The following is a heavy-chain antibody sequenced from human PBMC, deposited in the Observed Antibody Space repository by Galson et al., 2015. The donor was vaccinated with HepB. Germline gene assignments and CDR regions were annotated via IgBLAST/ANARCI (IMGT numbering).Heavy chain of an antibody. CDR3: ATTSLEFGELFI. V-gene: IGHV1-24*01. D-gene: IGHD3-10*01. Sequence: SVKVSCKVSGYTLTELSMHWVRQAPGKGLEWMGGFDPEDGETIYAQKFQGRVTMTEDTSTDTAYMELSSLRSEDTAVYYCATTSLEFGELFIWGQGTLVTVSS. CDR1: GYTLTELS. J-gene: IGHJ4*02. CDR2: FDPEDGET.